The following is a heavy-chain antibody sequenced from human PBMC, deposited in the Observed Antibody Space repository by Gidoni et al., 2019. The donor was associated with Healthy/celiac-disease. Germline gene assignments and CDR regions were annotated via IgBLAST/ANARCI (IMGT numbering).Heavy chain of an antibody. CDR3: AREAPYYDSSGLGYFDL. V-gene: IGHV3-11*06. Sequence: QVQLVESGGGLVKPGGSLRLSCAASGFTFSDYYMSWIRQAPGKGLEWVSYISSSSSYTNYADSVKGRFTISRDNAKNSLYLQMNSLRAEDTAVYYCAREAPYYDSSGLGYFDLWGRGTLVTVSS. CDR1: GFTFSDYY. J-gene: IGHJ2*01. D-gene: IGHD3-22*01. CDR2: ISSSSSYT.